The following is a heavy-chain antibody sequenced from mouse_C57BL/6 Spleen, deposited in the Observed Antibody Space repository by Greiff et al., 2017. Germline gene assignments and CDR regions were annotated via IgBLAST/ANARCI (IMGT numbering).Heavy chain of an antibody. Sequence: EVLLVESGGGLVKPGGSLKLSCEASGFTFSSYAMSWVRQTPEKRLEWVATISDGGRYTSSPATVQGPFTISIDKSKNNLYLRMSHVKSEDTAMYNCAQMGGPYYWDDWGKGTTRTVSA. J-gene: IGHJ2*01. CDR1: GFTFSSYA. D-gene: IGHD2-3*01. CDR2: ISDGGRYT. V-gene: IGHV5-4*01. CDR3: AQMGGPYYWDD.